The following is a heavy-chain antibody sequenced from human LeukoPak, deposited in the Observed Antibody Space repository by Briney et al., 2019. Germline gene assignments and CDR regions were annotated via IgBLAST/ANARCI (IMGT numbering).Heavy chain of an antibody. CDR3: AKDLFIGIVGHHARDFAFEN. J-gene: IGHJ4*02. D-gene: IGHD1-26*01. V-gene: IGHV3-21*01. CDR2: ISTSSSYI. CDR1: GFTFSTYG. Sequence: GGSLRLSCEVSGFTFSTYGMSWVRQAPGKGLEWVSSISTSSSYIYYADSVRGRFTISRDNSKNTVYLQMNSLRAEDTAVYYCAKDLFIGIVGHHARDFAFENWGQGTLVTVSS.